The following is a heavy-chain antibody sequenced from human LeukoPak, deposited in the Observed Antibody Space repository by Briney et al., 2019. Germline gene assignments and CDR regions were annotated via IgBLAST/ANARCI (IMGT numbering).Heavy chain of an antibody. CDR1: GASISSYY. J-gene: IGHJ6*03. D-gene: IGHD6-13*01. Sequence: SETLSLTCTVSGASISSYYWSWIRQPPGRGLEWIGYIYYSGSTNYNPSLKSRVTISVDTSKNQFSLKLSSVTAADTAVYYCARVVVGSSWYRSYYYYMDVWGKGTTVTISS. CDR3: ARVVVGSSWYRSYYYYMDV. V-gene: IGHV4-59*01. CDR2: IYYSGST.